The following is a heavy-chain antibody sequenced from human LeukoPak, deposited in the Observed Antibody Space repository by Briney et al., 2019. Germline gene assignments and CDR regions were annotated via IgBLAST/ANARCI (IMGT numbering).Heavy chain of an antibody. Sequence: GGSLRLSCAASGLTFSSYWMHWVRQAPGKGLVWVSRINSDGSTTTYADSVKGRFTISRDNAKNTLYLQMNSLRAEDTAVYYCATIPPYWYDILTGLSAIDYWGQGTLVTVSS. V-gene: IGHV3-74*01. CDR3: ATIPPYWYDILTGLSAIDY. CDR2: INSDGSTT. CDR1: GLTFSSYW. D-gene: IGHD3-9*01. J-gene: IGHJ4*02.